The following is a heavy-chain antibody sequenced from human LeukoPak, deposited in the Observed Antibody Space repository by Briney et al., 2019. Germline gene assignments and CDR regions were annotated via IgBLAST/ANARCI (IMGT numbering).Heavy chain of an antibody. CDR2: ISAYNGNT. J-gene: IGHJ4*02. Sequence: ASVTVSCTPSGYTFTTYGISWVRQAPGQGLEWMGWISAYNGNTNYAQKLQGRVTMTTDTSTSTAYMELRSLRSDDTAVYYCARDRSPYSSGWYYFDYWGQGTLVTVSS. V-gene: IGHV1-18*01. CDR1: GYTFTTYG. D-gene: IGHD6-19*01. CDR3: ARDRSPYSSGWYYFDY.